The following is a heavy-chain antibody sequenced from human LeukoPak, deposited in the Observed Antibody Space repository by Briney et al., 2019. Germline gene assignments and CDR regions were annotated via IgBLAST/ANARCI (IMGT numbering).Heavy chain of an antibody. CDR1: GFTFGSYA. D-gene: IGHD2-2*01. J-gene: IGHJ4*02. CDR2: ISGSGGST. CDR3: AKHIVVVPAAIHAVDY. Sequence: GGSLRLSCAASGFTFGSYAMSWVRQAPGKGLEWVSAISGSGGSTYYADSVKGRFTTSRNNSKNTLYLQMNSLRAEDTAVYYCAKHIVVVPAAIHAVDYWGQGTLVTVSS. V-gene: IGHV3-23*01.